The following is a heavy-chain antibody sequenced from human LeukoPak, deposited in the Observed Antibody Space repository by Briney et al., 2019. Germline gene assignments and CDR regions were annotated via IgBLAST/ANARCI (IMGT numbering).Heavy chain of an antibody. D-gene: IGHD2-21*01. CDR2: IFYSGNT. J-gene: IGHJ4*02. CDR3: LLDREEGIVATFDY. CDR1: DDFTSNHN. V-gene: IGHV4-59*11. Sequence: PSETPSVTCVVPDDFTSNHNCCSLRQPPGKGLAWIGYIFYSGNTHYNPSLKSRVTMSVDTSKNQFSLRLSSVTAADTAVYYCLLDREEGIVATFDYWGQGTLVTVSS.